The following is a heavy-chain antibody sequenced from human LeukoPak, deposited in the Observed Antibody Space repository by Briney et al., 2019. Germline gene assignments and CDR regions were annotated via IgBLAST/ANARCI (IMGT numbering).Heavy chain of an antibody. CDR3: ARGRSYYDILTGSYFWYFDL. J-gene: IGHJ2*01. CDR1: GGTFSSYA. CDR2: MNPNSGNT. V-gene: IGHV1-8*02. Sequence: EASVKVSCKASGGTFSSYAINWVRQATGRGLEWMGWMNPNSGNTGYAQKFQGRVTMTRNTSISTAYMELSSLRSEDTAVYYCARGRSYYDILTGSYFWYFDLWGRGTLLTVSS. D-gene: IGHD3-9*01.